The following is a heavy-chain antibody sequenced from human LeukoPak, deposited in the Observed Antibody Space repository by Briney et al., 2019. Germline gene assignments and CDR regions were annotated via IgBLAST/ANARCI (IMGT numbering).Heavy chain of an antibody. CDR2: MSPNSGDT. D-gene: IGHD2-2*01. J-gene: IGHJ4*02. V-gene: IGHV1-8*01. CDR1: GYNFTSYD. Sequence: ASVKVSCKASGYNFTSYDFNWVRQATGQRAEWMGWMSPNSGDTGYAQMFQDRVTMTRNTSISTAYMELSSLRSDDTAVYYCARGPPSWGYDYWGPGTLVTVSS. CDR3: ARGPPSWGYDY.